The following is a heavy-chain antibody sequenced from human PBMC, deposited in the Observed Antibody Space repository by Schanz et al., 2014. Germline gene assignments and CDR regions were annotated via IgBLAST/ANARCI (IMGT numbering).Heavy chain of an antibody. CDR3: TRGHVAARLAYYYYGLDV. CDR1: GFTVSSNY. Sequence: VQLVESGGGVVQPGRSLRLSCAASGFTVSSNYMSWVRQAPGKGLEWVSIIYGAGSTYHADSVKGRFTIARDNSKNTVYLQMSSLRAEDTAVYYCTRGHVAARLAYYYYGLDVWGQGTSVTVSS. CDR2: IYGAGST. D-gene: IGHD6-6*01. V-gene: IGHV3-53*01. J-gene: IGHJ6*02.